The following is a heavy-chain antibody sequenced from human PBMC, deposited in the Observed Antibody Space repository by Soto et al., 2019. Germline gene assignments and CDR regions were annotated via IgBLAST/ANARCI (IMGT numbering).Heavy chain of an antibody. D-gene: IGHD6-19*01. J-gene: IGHJ4*02. Sequence: GGSLRLSCAASGFTFSSYGMHWVRQAPGKGLEWVAVISYDGSNKYYADSVKGRFTISRDNSKNTLYLQMNSLRAEDTAVYYCAKDLVTWSSGWYPYYFDYWGQGTLVTVSS. CDR1: GFTFSSYG. CDR3: AKDLVTWSSGWYPYYFDY. CDR2: ISYDGSNK. V-gene: IGHV3-30*18.